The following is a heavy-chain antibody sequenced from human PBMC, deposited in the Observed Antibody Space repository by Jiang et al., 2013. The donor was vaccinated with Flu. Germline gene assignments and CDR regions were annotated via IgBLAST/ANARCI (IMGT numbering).Heavy chain of an antibody. V-gene: IGHV1-24*01. D-gene: IGHD6-19*01. Sequence: EWMGGFDPEDGETIYAQKFQGRVTMTEDTSTDTAYMELSSLRSEDTAVYYCATGITVAGPSKDFDYWGQGTLVTVSS. CDR2: FDPEDGET. CDR3: ATGITVAGPSKDFDY. J-gene: IGHJ4*02.